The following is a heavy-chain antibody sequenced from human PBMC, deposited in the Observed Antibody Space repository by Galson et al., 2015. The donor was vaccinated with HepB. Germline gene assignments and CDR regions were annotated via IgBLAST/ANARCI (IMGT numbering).Heavy chain of an antibody. CDR2: ISYDGSNK. D-gene: IGHD1-7*01. CDR3: AKDGRAGTTDFFDY. CDR1: GFTFSSYG. J-gene: IGHJ4*02. V-gene: IGHV3-30*18. Sequence: SLRPSCAASGFTFSSYGMHWVRQAPGKGLEWVAVISYDGSNKYYADSVKGRFTISRDNSKNTLYLQMNSLRAEDTAVYYCAKDGRAGTTDFFDYWGQGTLVTVSS.